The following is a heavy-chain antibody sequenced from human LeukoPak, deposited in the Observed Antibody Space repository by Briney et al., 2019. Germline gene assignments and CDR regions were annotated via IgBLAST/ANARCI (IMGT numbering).Heavy chain of an antibody. D-gene: IGHD2-2*01. CDR1: GGTFSSYA. V-gene: IGHV1-69*01. Sequence: SVEVSCKASGGTFSSYAISWVRQAPGQGLEWMGGIIPIFGTANYAQKFQGRVTITADESTSTAYMELSSLRSEDTAVYYCARLGYCSSTSCSASGAFDIWGQGTMVTVSS. CDR2: IIPIFGTA. CDR3: ARLGYCSSTSCSASGAFDI. J-gene: IGHJ3*02.